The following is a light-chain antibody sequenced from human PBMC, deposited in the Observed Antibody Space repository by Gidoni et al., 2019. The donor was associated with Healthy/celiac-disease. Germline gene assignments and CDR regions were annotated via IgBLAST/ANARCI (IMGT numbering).Light chain of an antibody. J-gene: IGLJ2*01. CDR1: SSDVGSYNL. CDR2: EGS. Sequence: QPASVSGSRGRSITISCTGTSSDVGSYNLVSWYQQHPGKAPNLMIYEGSKRPSGVSNRFSGSKPGNTASLTISGLQAEDEADYYCCSYAGSSTVVFGGGTKLTVL. CDR3: CSYAGSSTVV. V-gene: IGLV2-23*01.